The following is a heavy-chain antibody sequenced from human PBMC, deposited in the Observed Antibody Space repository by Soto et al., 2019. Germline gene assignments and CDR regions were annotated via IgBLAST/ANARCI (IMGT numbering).Heavy chain of an antibody. CDR1: GGSISSGGYS. Sequence: PSETLSLTCAVSGGSISSGGYSWSWIRQHPGKGLEWIGYIYYSGSTYYNPSPKSRVTISVDTSKNQFSLKLSSVTAADTAVYYCARDSGMAKIYVDYYDSSGPPTDYYGMDVWGQGTTVTVSS. D-gene: IGHD3-22*01. V-gene: IGHV4-31*11. CDR3: ARDSGMAKIYVDYYDSSGPPTDYYGMDV. CDR2: IYYSGST. J-gene: IGHJ6*02.